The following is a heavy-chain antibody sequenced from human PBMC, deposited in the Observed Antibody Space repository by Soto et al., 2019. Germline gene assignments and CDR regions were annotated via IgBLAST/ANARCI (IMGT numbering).Heavy chain of an antibody. Sequence: ASVKVSCKASGYTFTSYAMHWVRQAPGQRLEWMGWINAGNGNTKYSQKFQGRVTITRDTSASTAYMELSSLRSDDTAVYYCARVEAVALDAFDIWGQGTMVTVSS. CDR1: GYTFTSYA. V-gene: IGHV1-3*01. CDR2: INAGNGNT. D-gene: IGHD6-19*01. CDR3: ARVEAVALDAFDI. J-gene: IGHJ3*02.